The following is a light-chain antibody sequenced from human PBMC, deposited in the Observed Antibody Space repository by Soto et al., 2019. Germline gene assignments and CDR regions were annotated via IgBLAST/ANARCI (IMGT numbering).Light chain of an antibody. J-gene: IGLJ2*01. V-gene: IGLV1-40*01. CDR3: QSYDSSLSGWVV. CDR2: GNN. CDR1: SSNIGAGYD. Sequence: QTVVTQPPSVSGAPGQRVTISCTGSSSNIGAGYDVHWYQQLPGTAPKLLIYGNNNRPSGVPDRFSGSKSGTSASLAITGLQAADEADYYCQSYDSSLSGWVVFGGGTKLTVL.